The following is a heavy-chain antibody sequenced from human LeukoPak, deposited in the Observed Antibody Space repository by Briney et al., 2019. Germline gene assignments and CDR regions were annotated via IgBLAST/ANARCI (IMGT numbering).Heavy chain of an antibody. CDR1: GFTFNVYT. V-gene: IGHV3-21*06. J-gene: IGHJ4*02. D-gene: IGHD1/OR15-1a*01. Sequence: PGGSLRLSCTASGFTFNVYTMNWVRQAPGKGLEWVSAIHPSGVYSYYAHSVRGRFTISRDNTQNSLYLQMNSLRAEDTAVYYCARGGTTTSTYDSWGQGILVTVSS. CDR3: ARGGTTTSTYDS. CDR2: IHPSGVYS.